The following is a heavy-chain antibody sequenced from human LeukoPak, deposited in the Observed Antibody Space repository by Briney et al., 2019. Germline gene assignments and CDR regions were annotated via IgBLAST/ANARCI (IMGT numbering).Heavy chain of an antibody. CDR3: ASRTYYDILTGLNFDY. CDR2: IYYSGST. V-gene: IGHV4-39*01. J-gene: IGHJ4*02. D-gene: IGHD3-9*01. Sequence: PSETLSLTCTVSGGSISSSSYYWGWIRQPPGKGLEWIGSIYYSGSTYYNPSLKSRVTISVHTSKNQFSLKLSSVTAADTAVYYCASRTYYDILTGLNFDYWGQGTLVTVSS. CDR1: GGSISSSSYY.